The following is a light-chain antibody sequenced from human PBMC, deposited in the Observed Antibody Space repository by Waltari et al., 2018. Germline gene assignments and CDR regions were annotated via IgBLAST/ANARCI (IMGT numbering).Light chain of an antibody. V-gene: IGLV2-23*02. CDR2: EVS. J-gene: IGLJ2*01. CDR3: CSYAGSSTLV. CDR1: SSDVGRYHL. Sequence: QSALTQPASVSGSPGQSIPLSCTGTSSDVGRYHLVSWYQQPPGKAPKLMIYEVSKRPSGVSNRFSGSKSGNTASLTISGLQAEDEADYYCCSYAGSSTLVFGGGTKLTVL.